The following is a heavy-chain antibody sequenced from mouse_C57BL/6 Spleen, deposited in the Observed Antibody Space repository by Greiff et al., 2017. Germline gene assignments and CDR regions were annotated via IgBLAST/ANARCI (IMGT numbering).Heavy chain of an antibody. V-gene: IGHV14-1*01. CDR1: GFNIKDYY. CDR3: TTLHYYGSNFAY. Sequence: EVQLQQSGAELVRPGASVKLSCTASGFNIKDYYMHWVKQRPEQGMEWIGRIDPEDGDTEYAPKFPGKATMTADTSSNTAYLQLSSLTSEDTAVYYCTTLHYYGSNFAYWGQGTLVTVSA. CDR2: IDPEDGDT. D-gene: IGHD1-1*01. J-gene: IGHJ3*01.